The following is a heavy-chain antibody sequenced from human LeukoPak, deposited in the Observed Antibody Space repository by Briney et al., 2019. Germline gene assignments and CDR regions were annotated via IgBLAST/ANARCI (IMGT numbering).Heavy chain of an antibody. CDR1: GGTFSSYA. V-gene: IGHV1-69*04. CDR2: IIPIFGIA. CDR3: ATVVPNDYYYYYGMDV. D-gene: IGHD2-15*01. J-gene: IGHJ6*02. Sequence: EASVKVSCKASGGTFSSYAISWVRQAPGQGLERMGRIIPIFGIANYAQKFQGRVTITADKSTSTAYMELSSLRSEDTAVYYCATVVPNDYYYYYGMDVWGQGTTVTVSS.